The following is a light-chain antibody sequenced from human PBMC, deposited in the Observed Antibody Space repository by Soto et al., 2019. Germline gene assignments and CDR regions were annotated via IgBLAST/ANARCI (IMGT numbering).Light chain of an antibody. CDR3: QQYNSYSLAWT. V-gene: IGKV1-5*03. CDR2: KAS. Sequence: MQMTQSRSTLKASVGDRVTITCRASQGISSWLAWYQQKPGKAPKLLIYKASSLESGVPSRFSGSGSGTEFTVTISSLQPDDFATYDCQQYNSYSLAWTFGQGTKVEIK. J-gene: IGKJ1*01. CDR1: QGISSW.